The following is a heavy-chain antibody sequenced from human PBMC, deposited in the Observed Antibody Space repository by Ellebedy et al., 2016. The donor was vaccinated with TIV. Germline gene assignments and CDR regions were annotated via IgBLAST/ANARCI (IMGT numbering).Heavy chain of an antibody. CDR2: ISSSSGTI. Sequence: GESLKISCVVSGITFSGYSFNWVRQAPGKGLEWISYISSSSGTIYYADSVKGRFTVSRDNAKNSLYLQTNSLRDEDTAVYYGARARGVPAAMSGGWFDYWGQGTLVTVSS. J-gene: IGHJ5*01. CDR3: ARARGVPAAMSGGWFDY. CDR1: GITFSGYS. V-gene: IGHV3-48*02. D-gene: IGHD2-2*01.